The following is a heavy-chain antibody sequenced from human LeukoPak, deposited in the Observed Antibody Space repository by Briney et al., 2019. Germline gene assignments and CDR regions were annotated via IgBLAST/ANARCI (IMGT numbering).Heavy chain of an antibody. V-gene: IGHV3-30*02. CDR3: AGGHGGNSGYFDY. Sequence: GGSLRLSCAASGFTFSSYGMHWVRQAPGKGLEWVAFIRYDGSNKYYVDSVKGRFTISRDNSKNTLYLQMNSLRAEDTAVYYCAGGHGGNSGYFDYWGQGTLVTVSS. J-gene: IGHJ4*02. CDR1: GFTFSSYG. CDR2: IRYDGSNK. D-gene: IGHD4-23*01.